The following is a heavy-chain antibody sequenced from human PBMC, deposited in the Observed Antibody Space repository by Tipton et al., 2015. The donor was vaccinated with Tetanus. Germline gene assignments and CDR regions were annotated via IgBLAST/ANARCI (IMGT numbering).Heavy chain of an antibody. J-gene: IGHJ6*02. D-gene: IGHD3-16*01. V-gene: IGHV4-30-4*01. CDR3: ARDHGITWGGMGYYYGMDV. CDR1: GGSMSNNY. CDR2: IYYNGST. Sequence: TLSLTCTVSGGSMSNNYWSWIRQPPGKGLESIGYIYYNGSTYYNPSLKSRVTISVDTSKNQFSLRLSSVTAADTAVYYCARDHGITWGGMGYYYGMDVWGQGTTVTVSS.